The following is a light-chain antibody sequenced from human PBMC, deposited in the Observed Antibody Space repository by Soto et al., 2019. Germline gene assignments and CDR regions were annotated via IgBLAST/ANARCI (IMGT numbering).Light chain of an antibody. CDR3: ATWDDSLSGLV. J-gene: IGLJ2*01. Sequence: QAVVTQPPSASGTPGQRVTVSCSGSSSNIGTNYVDWYQQIPGTAPTLLIYRNNQRPSGVPDRFSGSKSGTSASLAITGLRSDDEADYYCATWDDSLSGLVFGGGTKVTVL. V-gene: IGLV1-47*01. CDR2: RNN. CDR1: SSNIGTNY.